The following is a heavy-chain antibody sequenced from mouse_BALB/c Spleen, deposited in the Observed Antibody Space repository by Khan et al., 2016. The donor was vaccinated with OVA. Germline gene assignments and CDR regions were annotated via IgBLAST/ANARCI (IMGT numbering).Heavy chain of an antibody. V-gene: IGHV5-17*02. CDR3: ATSYFYGYYFDY. Sequence: EVELVEPGGGLVQPGGSRKLSCTAPGFTFSSYGMHWVRQAPEKGLEWFAYISGDSSTIYYADTVKGRFTITGENHKNTLFMQMNSLKSEDTARYYCATSYFYGYYFDYWGPGTTVTVSS. CDR1: GFTFSSYG. D-gene: IGHD1-1*01. CDR2: ISGDSSTI. J-gene: IGHJ2*01.